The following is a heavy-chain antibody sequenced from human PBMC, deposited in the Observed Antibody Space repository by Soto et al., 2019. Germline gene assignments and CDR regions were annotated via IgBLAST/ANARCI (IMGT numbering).Heavy chain of an antibody. V-gene: IGHV4-30-4*01. D-gene: IGHD3-10*01. CDR3: ARSPRGLGNFDY. J-gene: IGHJ4*02. CDR2: IHYGGTT. CDR1: GGSIRSGGAYD. Sequence: QVQLQESGPGLVKPSQTLSLTCAVSGGSIRSGGAYDWSWIRQSPGKGLEWIAYIHYGGTTYYNSPIVSRLTMSVDTAKNQSSLRLTSVTAADTAVYSFARSPRGLGNFDYWGQGILVTVSS.